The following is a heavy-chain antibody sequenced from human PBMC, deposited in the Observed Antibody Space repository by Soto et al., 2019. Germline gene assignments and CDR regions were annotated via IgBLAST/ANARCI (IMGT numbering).Heavy chain of an antibody. V-gene: IGHV4-39*01. CDR3: RRNWNLALVPAAYFGS. CDR2: IYYTGTA. J-gene: IGHJ4*02. Sequence: TLSLTCTVSNDSVLTSIYYLAWIRQPPGLGLEWIGTIYYTGTAYYNPSLQSRVTISIDTSHNQFSLNLNSVTSAYTPVYYCRRNWNLALVPAAYFGSWGQGTMVTGSS. D-gene: IGHD2-2*01. CDR1: NDSVLTSIYY.